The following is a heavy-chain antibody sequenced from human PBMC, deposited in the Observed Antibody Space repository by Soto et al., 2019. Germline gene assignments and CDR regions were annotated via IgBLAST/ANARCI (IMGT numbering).Heavy chain of an antibody. D-gene: IGHD3-10*01. CDR3: ARSRDTLLWFGAPDY. CDR1: GGSISSGGYY. Sequence: QVQLQESGPGLVKPSQTLSLTCTVSGGSISSGGYYWSWIRQHPGKGLEWIGYIYFSGSTYYNPSRKSRVTISVDTSKNQFSLKLSSVTAADTAVYYCARSRDTLLWFGAPDYWGQGTLVTVSS. CDR2: IYFSGST. V-gene: IGHV4-31*03. J-gene: IGHJ4*02.